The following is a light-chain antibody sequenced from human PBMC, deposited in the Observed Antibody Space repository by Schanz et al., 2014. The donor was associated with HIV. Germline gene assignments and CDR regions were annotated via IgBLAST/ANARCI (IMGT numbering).Light chain of an antibody. Sequence: QSVLTQPPSVSAAPGQKVTISCSGSSSNIGNNYVSWYQQLPGTAPKLLIYDNNKRPSGIPDRFSGSKSGQSATLAIIGLQAGDEADYYCGAWDSRLSVGALFGGGTKLTVL. J-gene: IGLJ2*01. V-gene: IGLV1-51*01. CDR3: GAWDSRLSVGAL. CDR1: SSNIGNNY. CDR2: DNN.